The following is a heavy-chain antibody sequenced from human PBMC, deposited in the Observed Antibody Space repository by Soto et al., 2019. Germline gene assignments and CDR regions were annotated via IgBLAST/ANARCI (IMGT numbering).Heavy chain of an antibody. V-gene: IGHV1-2*04. D-gene: IGHD1-26*01. CDR3: ARDLGVGATTGYYYYGMDV. CDR2: INPNSGGT. J-gene: IGHJ6*02. Sequence: ASVKVSCKASGYTFTGYYMHWVRQAPGQGLEWMGWINPNSGGTNYAQKFQGWVTMTRDTSISTAYMELSRLRSDDTAVYYCARDLGVGATTGYYYYGMDVWGRGTTVTVSS. CDR1: GYTFTGYY.